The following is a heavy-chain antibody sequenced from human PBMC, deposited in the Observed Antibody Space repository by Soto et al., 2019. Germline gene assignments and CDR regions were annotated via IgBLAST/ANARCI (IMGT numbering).Heavy chain of an antibody. J-gene: IGHJ4*02. CDR3: ARSYSSSWYGGFH. CDR2: IYYSGST. CDR1: GGSISSYY. V-gene: IGHV4-59*01. Sequence: SETLSLTCTVSGGSISSYYWGWFRQPPGKGLEWIGYIYYSGSTNYNPSLKSRVTISVDTSKNQFSLKLSSVTAADTAVYYCARSYSSSWYGGFHWGQGTLVTVSS. D-gene: IGHD6-13*01.